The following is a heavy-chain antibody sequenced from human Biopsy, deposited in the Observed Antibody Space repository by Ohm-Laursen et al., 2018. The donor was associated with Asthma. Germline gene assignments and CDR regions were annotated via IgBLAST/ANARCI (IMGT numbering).Heavy chain of an antibody. CDR1: GFTFSSYA. CDR3: ARFKRGYSYGYAGVFDY. Sequence: SLRLSCSASGFTFSSYAMSWVRQAPGKGLEWVSYISSSSSTIYYADSVKGRFTISRDNAKNSLYLQMNSLRDGDTAVCYCARFKRGYSYGYAGVFDYWGQGTLVTVSS. D-gene: IGHD5-18*01. CDR2: ISSSSSTI. V-gene: IGHV3-48*02. J-gene: IGHJ4*02.